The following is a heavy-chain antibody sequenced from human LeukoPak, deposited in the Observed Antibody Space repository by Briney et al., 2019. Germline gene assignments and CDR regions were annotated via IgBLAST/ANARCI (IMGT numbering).Heavy chain of an antibody. J-gene: IGHJ4*02. CDR2: IKQDGSER. D-gene: IGHD3-22*01. CDR3: ARDFRYSSGYVDY. V-gene: IGHV3-7*01. Sequence: GGSLRLSCAASGFTFSSYAMSWVRQAPGKGLEWVANIKQDGSERYYVDSVKGRFTISRDNAKNSLYLQMNSLRAEDTAVYYCARDFRYSSGYVDYWGQGTLVTVSS. CDR1: GFTFSSYA.